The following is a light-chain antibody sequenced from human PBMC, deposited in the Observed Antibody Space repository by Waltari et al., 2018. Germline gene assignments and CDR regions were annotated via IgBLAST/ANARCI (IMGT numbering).Light chain of an antibody. J-gene: IGLJ2*01. Sequence: QSALTQPPSASGTPGQRVTISCSGSSSSIKTNPDNWYQHLPGTAPKLLIYSNNQRTSGVPGRFSGSKSGTSASLAISGPQSEDEGDYYCAVWDDSLDGLVFGGGTKLTVL. CDR2: SNN. CDR3: AVWDDSLDGLV. V-gene: IGLV1-44*01. CDR1: SSSIKTNP.